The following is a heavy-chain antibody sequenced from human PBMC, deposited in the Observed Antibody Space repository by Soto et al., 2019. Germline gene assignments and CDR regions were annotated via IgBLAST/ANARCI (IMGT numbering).Heavy chain of an antibody. Sequence: QVQLVQSGAEVKKPGASVKVSCKASGYTFTSYDINWVRQATGQGLEWMGWMDPNSGNTGYAQKFQGRVTMTRNTSMSTAYMELSSLRSEDTAVYYCARGRKDDFWSGYYPNYYYYYMDVWGKGTTVTVSS. CDR1: GYTFTSYD. CDR2: MDPNSGNT. CDR3: ARGRKDDFWSGYYPNYYYYYMDV. D-gene: IGHD3-3*01. V-gene: IGHV1-8*01. J-gene: IGHJ6*03.